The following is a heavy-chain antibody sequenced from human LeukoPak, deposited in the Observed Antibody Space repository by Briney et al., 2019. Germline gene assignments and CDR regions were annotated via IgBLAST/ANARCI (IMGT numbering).Heavy chain of an antibody. D-gene: IGHD4-11*01. CDR1: GFTLSSYW. J-gene: IGHJ4*02. Sequence: GGSLRLSCAASGFTLSSYWMSWVRQAPGKGLEWVANIKQDGSEKDYVDSVKGRFTISRDNAKNSLYLQMNSLGAEDTAVYYCARALYSNYATWGQGTLVTVSS. CDR2: IKQDGSEK. V-gene: IGHV3-7*01. CDR3: ARALYSNYAT.